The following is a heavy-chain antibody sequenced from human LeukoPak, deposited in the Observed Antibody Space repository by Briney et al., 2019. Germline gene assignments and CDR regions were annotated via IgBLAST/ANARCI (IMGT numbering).Heavy chain of an antibody. CDR1: GGSISSYY. V-gene: IGHV4-59*08. D-gene: IGHD6-19*01. Sequence: SETLSLTCTVSGGSISSYYWSWIRQPPGRGLEWIGCIYYSGGTKYNPSLTSRVTISVDTSKNQFSLQLTSVTAADTAVYYCARAVAGTLVRFDYWGQGTLVTVSS. CDR3: ARAVAGTLVRFDY. J-gene: IGHJ4*02. CDR2: IYYSGGT.